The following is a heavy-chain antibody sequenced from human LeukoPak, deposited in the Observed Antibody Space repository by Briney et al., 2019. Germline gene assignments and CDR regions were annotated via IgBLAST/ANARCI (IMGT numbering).Heavy chain of an antibody. CDR1: GYTFTSYG. Sequence: ASVKVSCKASGYTFTSYGISWVRQAPGQGLEWMGWISAYNGNTNYAQKLQGRVTMTTDTSTSTAYMELRSLRSDDTAVYYCARRTAYDILTGYADYWGQGTLVTFSS. CDR3: ARRTAYDILTGYADY. CDR2: ISAYNGNT. J-gene: IGHJ4*02. V-gene: IGHV1-18*01. D-gene: IGHD3-9*01.